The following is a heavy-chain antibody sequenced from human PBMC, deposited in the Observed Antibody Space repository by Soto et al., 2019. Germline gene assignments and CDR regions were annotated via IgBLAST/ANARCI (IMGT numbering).Heavy chain of an antibody. CDR3: AQGYNHGSSFNFDY. CDR1: GFPLGTSRVG. V-gene: IGHV2-5*02. J-gene: IGHJ4*02. D-gene: IGHD1-26*01. CDR2: IFWDDDK. Sequence: QITLRESGPTLVKPTETLTLTCTFSGFPLGTSRVGVAWIRQPPGKALECLALIFWDDDKRYRPSLKSRLAITKDTSKNQVVLTMTNMDPVYAATYYCAQGYNHGSSFNFDYWGQGTLVTVSS.